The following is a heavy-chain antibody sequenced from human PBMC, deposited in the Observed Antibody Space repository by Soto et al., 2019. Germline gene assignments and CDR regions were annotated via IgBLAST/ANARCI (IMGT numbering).Heavy chain of an antibody. Sequence: GASVKVSCKASGGTFSSYAISWVRQAPGQGLEWMGGIIPIFGTANYAQKFQGRVTITADESTSTAYMELSRLRSDDTAVYYCARDQEVAAAGDYYYYGMDVWGQGTTVTVSS. CDR2: IIPIFGTA. CDR1: GGTFSSYA. J-gene: IGHJ6*02. D-gene: IGHD6-13*01. V-gene: IGHV1-69*13. CDR3: ARDQEVAAAGDYYYYGMDV.